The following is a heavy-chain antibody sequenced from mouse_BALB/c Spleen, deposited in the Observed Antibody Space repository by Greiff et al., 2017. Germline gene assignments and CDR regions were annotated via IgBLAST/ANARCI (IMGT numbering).Heavy chain of an antibody. V-gene: IGHV1-69*02. CDR3: ARHGSYFDY. CDR2: IDPSDSET. CDR1: GYTFTSYW. Sequence: VQLQQPGAELVKPGAPVKLSCKASGYTFTSYWMNWVKQRPGRGLEWIGRIDPSDSETHYNQKFKDKATLTVDKSSSTAYIQLSSLTSEDSAVYYCARHGSYFDYWGQGTTLTVSS. J-gene: IGHJ2*01.